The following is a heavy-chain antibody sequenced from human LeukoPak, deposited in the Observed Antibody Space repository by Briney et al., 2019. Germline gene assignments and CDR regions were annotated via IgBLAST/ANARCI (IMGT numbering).Heavy chain of an antibody. CDR1: GFTFSSYV. J-gene: IGHJ4*02. CDR2: IRYDGSNK. CDR3: AKDGAWLRFDD. D-gene: IGHD5-12*01. Sequence: GGSLRLSCAASGFTFSSYVMHWVRQAPGKGLEWVAFIRYDGSNKYYADSVKGRFTISRDNSKNTLYLQMNNLRAEDTAVYYCAKDGAWLRFDDWGQGILVTVSS. V-gene: IGHV3-30*02.